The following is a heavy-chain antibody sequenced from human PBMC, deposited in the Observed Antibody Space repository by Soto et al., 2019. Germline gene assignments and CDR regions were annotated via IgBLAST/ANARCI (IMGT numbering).Heavy chain of an antibody. J-gene: IGHJ4*02. V-gene: IGHV4-39*01. CDR1: GGSISSSSYY. Sequence: PSETLSLTCTVSGGSISSSSYYWGWIRQPPGKGLEWIGSIYYSGSTHYNPSLKSRVTISVDTSKNQFSLKLSSVTAADTAVYYCASRITIFGVVNTYYFDYWGQGTLVTVSS. CDR2: IYYSGST. D-gene: IGHD3-3*01. CDR3: ASRITIFGVVNTYYFDY.